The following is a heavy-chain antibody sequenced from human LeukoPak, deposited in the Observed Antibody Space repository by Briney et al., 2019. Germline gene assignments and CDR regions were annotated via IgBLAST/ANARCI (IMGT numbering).Heavy chain of an antibody. CDR2: ISWDGGST. Sequence: GGSLRLSCAASGFTFDDYTMHWVRQAPGKGLEWVSLISWDGGSTYYADSVKGRFTISRDSAKNSLYLQMSSLRAEDMAAYYCARRFLESSAHTFDIWGQGTMVTVSS. J-gene: IGHJ3*02. V-gene: IGHV3-43*01. CDR1: GFTFDDYT. CDR3: ARRFLESSAHTFDI. D-gene: IGHD3-3*01.